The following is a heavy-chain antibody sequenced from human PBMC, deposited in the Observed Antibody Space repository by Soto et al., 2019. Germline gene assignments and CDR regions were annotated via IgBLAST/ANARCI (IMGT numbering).Heavy chain of an antibody. D-gene: IGHD2-2*02. CDR3: AKGSIPPFDY. J-gene: IGHJ4*02. CDR1: GFTFSSYG. CDR2: ISYDGSNK. V-gene: IGHV3-30*18. Sequence: LRLSCAASGFTFSSYGMHWVRQAPGKGLEWVAVISYDGSNKYYADSVKGRFTISRDNSKNTLYLQMNSLRAEDTAVYYCAKGSIPPFDYWGQGTMVTVYS.